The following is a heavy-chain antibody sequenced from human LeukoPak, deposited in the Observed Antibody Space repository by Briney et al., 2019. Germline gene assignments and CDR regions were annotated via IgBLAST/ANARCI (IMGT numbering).Heavy chain of an antibody. Sequence: PGGSLRLSCAASGFTITAYAMSWVRQSPGKGLEWVSGIGITSEYIHYADSVKGRFTISRHNSKNTVYLEMNSLRAEDAAVYYCAKDPNGDYVGAFDTWGQGTMVSVSS. CDR1: GFTITAYA. CDR3: AKDPNGDYVGAFDT. V-gene: IGHV3-23*01. D-gene: IGHD4-17*01. CDR2: IGITSEYI. J-gene: IGHJ3*02.